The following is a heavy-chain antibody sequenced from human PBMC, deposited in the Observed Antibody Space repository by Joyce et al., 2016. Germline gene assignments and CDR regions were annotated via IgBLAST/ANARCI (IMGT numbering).Heavy chain of an antibody. V-gene: IGHV3-49*05. CDR1: GFTFGDYA. J-gene: IGHJ5*02. D-gene: IGHD4/OR15-4a*01. CDR3: TKKPEVLPGRPMPPADL. Sequence: EVQLVESGGGLVKPGRSLRLSCSGSGFTFGDYAMTWFRQAPGKGLEYIGFIRSKPYGETTVYAASVTGRFTISRDDSKSIAYLQMNSLKTEDTAVYYCTKKPEVLPGRPMPPADLWGQGTLVTVSS. CDR2: IRSKPYGETT.